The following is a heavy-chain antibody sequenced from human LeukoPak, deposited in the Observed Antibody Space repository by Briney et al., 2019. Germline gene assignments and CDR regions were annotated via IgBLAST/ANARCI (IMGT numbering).Heavy chain of an antibody. J-gene: IGHJ4*02. CDR1: GFTFRSFW. V-gene: IGHV3-74*01. CDR3: AAVGAPLDF. Sequence: PGGSLRLSCAASGFTFRSFWMHWVRQVPGKGPVWVSRINPDGSSTGYADSVKGRFTISRDNAKSTLYLQMNSLRVEDTAVYYCAAVGAPLDFWGQGALVTVSS. D-gene: IGHD1-26*01. CDR2: INPDGSST.